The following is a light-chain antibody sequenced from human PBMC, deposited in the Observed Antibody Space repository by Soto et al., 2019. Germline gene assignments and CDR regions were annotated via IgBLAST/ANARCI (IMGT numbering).Light chain of an antibody. V-gene: IGKV1-5*01. CDR1: QSINSW. CDR2: DAS. J-gene: IGKJ1*01. Sequence: DIQMTQSPTALSASVGDRVTITCRASQSINSWLAWYQQKPGKAPKLLIYDASSLESGVPSRFSGSGSGTEFTLTISSLQPDDFATYYCQKYNSCLWTFGQGTKVDIK. CDR3: QKYNSCLWT.